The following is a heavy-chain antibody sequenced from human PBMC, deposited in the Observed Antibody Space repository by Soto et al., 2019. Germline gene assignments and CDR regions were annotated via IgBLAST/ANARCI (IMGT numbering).Heavy chain of an antibody. D-gene: IGHD3-16*02. CDR2: IIPLFGAT. J-gene: IGHJ4*02. CDR1: GGTFSSYA. V-gene: IGHV1-69*13. CDR3: ATNNRASYHFDY. Sequence: ASVKVSCKAFGGTFSSYAISWVRQAPGQGLEWMGGIIPLFGATNYAPKFQGRVAITADERARTAYMDLSSLKSEDTAVYYCATNNRASYHFDYWGQGTLVTVSS.